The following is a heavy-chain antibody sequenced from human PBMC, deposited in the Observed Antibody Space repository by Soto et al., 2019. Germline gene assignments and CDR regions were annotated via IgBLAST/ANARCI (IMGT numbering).Heavy chain of an antibody. CDR1: GGSISSANYA. Sequence: SETLSLTCTVSGGSISSANYAWGWVRQPPGKGLEWIGSIYDTVRTYYNPSLESRVTISVATSKDQFALKLSSVTAADTAVYYCARSSSASYAAWFDPWGQGTLVTVSS. J-gene: IGHJ5*02. CDR2: IYDTVRT. V-gene: IGHV4-39*01. D-gene: IGHD6-19*01. CDR3: ARSSSASYAAWFDP.